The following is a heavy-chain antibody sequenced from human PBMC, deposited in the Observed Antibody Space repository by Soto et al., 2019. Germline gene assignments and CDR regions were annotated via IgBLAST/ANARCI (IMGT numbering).Heavy chain of an antibody. CDR2: IRDKGNSYAT. V-gene: IGHV3-73*02. CDR1: GFTFSGSA. CDR3: SRHGYYYDGRGDSEDN. D-gene: IGHD3-22*01. Sequence: EVQLVESGGGLVLPGGSLKLSCAASGFTFSGSAIHWVRKSSGKGLEWTGRIRDKGNSYATVYAASVRGRFTISRDDSKNTAYLEMNSLRTADTAVYYCSRHGYYYDGRGDSEDNWGQGTLVTVSS. J-gene: IGHJ4*02.